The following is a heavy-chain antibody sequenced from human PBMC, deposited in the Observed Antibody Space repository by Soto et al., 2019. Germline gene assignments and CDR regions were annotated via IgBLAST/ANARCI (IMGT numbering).Heavy chain of an antibody. J-gene: IGHJ4*02. V-gene: IGHV1-18*01. CDR3: TGELFFMSPSTVTKGAY. D-gene: IGHD4-17*01. Sequence: VQLVQSGAEVKKPGASVRVSCKASGYTFTSFGLSWVRQAPGQGPEWMGWISPESDKATYAHKFQGRITMTTDTSTTTDYMDRRSLRSDDTAVYYCTGELFFMSPSTVTKGAYWGQRNL. CDR1: GYTFTSFG. CDR2: ISPESDKA.